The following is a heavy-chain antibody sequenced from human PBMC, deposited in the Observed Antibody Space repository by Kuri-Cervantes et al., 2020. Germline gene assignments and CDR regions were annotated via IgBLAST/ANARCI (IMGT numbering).Heavy chain of an antibody. CDR2: IYYSGST. Sequence: SETLSLTCTVSGGSISSYYWSWIRQPPGKGLEWIGYIYYSGSTNYNPSLKSRVTISVDTSKNQSSLKLSSVTAADTAVYYCARVPLDRSGSMVAFDIWGQGTMVTVSS. CDR3: ARVPLDRSGSMVAFDI. V-gene: IGHV4-59*12. J-gene: IGHJ3*02. D-gene: IGHD6-13*01. CDR1: GGSISSYY.